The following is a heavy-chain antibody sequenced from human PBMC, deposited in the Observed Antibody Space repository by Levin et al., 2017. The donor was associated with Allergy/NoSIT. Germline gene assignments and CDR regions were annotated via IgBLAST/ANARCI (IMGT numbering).Heavy chain of an antibody. J-gene: IGHJ4*02. CDR2: ISRRGNTM. CDR1: GFTFSSYE. Sequence: GGSLRLSCAASGFTFSSYEFNWVRQTPGRGLEWVSYISRRGNTMYYADSVKGRFTISRDNAKNSLYLQMNNLRAEDTGIYFCALEEDGDYEVLFSYFDYWGQGNLVTVSS. V-gene: IGHV3-48*03. D-gene: IGHD4-17*01. CDR3: ALEEDGDYEVLFSYFDY.